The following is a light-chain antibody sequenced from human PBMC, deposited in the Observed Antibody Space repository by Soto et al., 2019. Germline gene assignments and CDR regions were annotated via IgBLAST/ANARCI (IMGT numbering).Light chain of an antibody. J-gene: IGKJ2*01. Sequence: DIQMTQSPYPLSASVGDRVTISCQASQDITSYLNWYQQKSGKAPRLLIYDAAHLETGVSSRFSGSGSGTQFTLTIMSLQPEDVATYYCQQVHSAPYTLGQGTKVDI. CDR3: QQVHSAPYT. CDR1: QDITSY. CDR2: DAA. V-gene: IGKV1-33*01.